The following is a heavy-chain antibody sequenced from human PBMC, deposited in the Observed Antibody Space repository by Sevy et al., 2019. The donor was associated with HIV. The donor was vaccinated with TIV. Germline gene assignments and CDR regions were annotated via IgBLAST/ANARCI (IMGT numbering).Heavy chain of an antibody. CDR1: GFTFSSYA. CDR2: ISYDGSNK. D-gene: IGHD3-16*01. V-gene: IGHV3-30-3*01. Sequence: GGSLRLSCAASGFTFSSYAMHWVRQAPGKGLEWVAVISYDGSNKYYADSVKGRFTISRDNSKNTLYLQMNSLRAGDTAVYYCARDPRWGTPTSYYYYYYMDVWGKGTTVTVSS. CDR3: ARDPRWGTPTSYYYYYYMDV. J-gene: IGHJ6*03.